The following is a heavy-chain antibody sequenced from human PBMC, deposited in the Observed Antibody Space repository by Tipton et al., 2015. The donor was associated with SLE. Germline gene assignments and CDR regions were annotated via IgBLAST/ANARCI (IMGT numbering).Heavy chain of an antibody. CDR3: ARVCTSGICLDSALGCFDF. J-gene: IGHJ4*02. D-gene: IGHD2-8*02. CDR1: GYTFTNYG. Sequence: QLVQSGAEVKKPGASVKVSCKASGYTFTNYGFNWVRQAPGQGLEWMGWISAYNGKTNYAQKFQGRVTMTTDTSTSTAYMELRSLRSDDTAVYYCARVCTSGICLDSALGCFDFSGQGALVTVSS. V-gene: IGHV1-18*01. CDR2: ISAYNGKT.